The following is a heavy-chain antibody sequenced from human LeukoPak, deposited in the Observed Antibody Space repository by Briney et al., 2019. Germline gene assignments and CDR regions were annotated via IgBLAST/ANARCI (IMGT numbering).Heavy chain of an antibody. Sequence: ASVKVSCKASGYXFTEYYVYWVRQAPGQGLEWMGWINPNSGGTKYAHSFQGRVTMTRDRSISTVYMELSGLRSDDTAVYYCARSPHSGGYTYFDYWGQGTLVTVSS. J-gene: IGHJ4*02. CDR1: GYXFTEYY. CDR3: ARSPHSGGYTYFDY. D-gene: IGHD1-26*01. CDR2: INPNSGGT. V-gene: IGHV1-2*02.